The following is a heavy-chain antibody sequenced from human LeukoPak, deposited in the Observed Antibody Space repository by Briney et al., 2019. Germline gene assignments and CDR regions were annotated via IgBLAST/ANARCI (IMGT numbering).Heavy chain of an antibody. V-gene: IGHV3-23*01. CDR2: ISGSGGST. D-gene: IGHD3-22*01. Sequence: GGSLRLSCAASGFTFSSYAMSWVRQAPGKGLEWVSAISGSGGSTYYADSVKGRFTTSRDNSKNTLYLQMNSLRAEDTAVYYCAKVMRYYYDSSGLDYWGQGTLVTVSS. CDR3: AKVMRYYYDSSGLDY. CDR1: GFTFSSYA. J-gene: IGHJ4*02.